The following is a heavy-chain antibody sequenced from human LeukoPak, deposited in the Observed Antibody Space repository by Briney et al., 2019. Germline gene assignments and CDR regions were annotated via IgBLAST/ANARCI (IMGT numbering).Heavy chain of an antibody. J-gene: IGHJ2*01. CDR3: AKVYKYDYVWGSYRAPDWYFDL. CDR1: GFTFSSYA. V-gene: IGHV3-23*01. CDR2: ISGSGGST. Sequence: GGSLRLSCAASGFTFSSYAMSWVRQAPGKGLEWVSAISGSGGSTYYADSVKGRFTISRDNSKNTLYPQMNSLRAEDTAVYYCAKVYKYDYVWGSYRAPDWYFDLWGRGTLVTVSS. D-gene: IGHD3-16*02.